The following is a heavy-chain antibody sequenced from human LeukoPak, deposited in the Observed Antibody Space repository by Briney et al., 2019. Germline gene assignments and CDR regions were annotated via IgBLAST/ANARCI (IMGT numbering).Heavy chain of an antibody. J-gene: IGHJ4*02. D-gene: IGHD3-10*01. CDR3: ARVGSGSYYSAVDY. CDR2: INHSGST. Sequence: AETLSLTCAVYGGSFSGYCWSWIRQPPGKVLEWIGEINHSGSTNYNPSLKSRVTISVDTSKNQFSLKLSSVTAADTAVYYCARVGSGSYYSAVDYWGQGTLVTVSS. CDR1: GGSFSGYC. V-gene: IGHV4-34*01.